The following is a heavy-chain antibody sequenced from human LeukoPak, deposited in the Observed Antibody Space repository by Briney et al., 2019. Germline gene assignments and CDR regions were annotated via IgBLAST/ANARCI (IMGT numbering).Heavy chain of an antibody. CDR2: IYHSGST. D-gene: IGHD3/OR15-3a*01. J-gene: IGHJ4*02. CDR1: GYSISSGYY. Sequence: PSETLSLTCTVSGYSISSGYYWGWIRQPPGKGLEWIGSIYHSGSTYYNASLKSQVSISIDTSKNQFSLKLTSVTAADTAVYYCARQTGSGLFILPGGQGTLVTVSS. CDR3: ARQTGSGLFILP. V-gene: IGHV4-38-2*02.